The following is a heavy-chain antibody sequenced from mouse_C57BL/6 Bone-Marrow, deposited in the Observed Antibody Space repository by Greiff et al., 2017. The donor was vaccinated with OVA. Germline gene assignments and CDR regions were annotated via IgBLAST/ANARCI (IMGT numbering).Heavy chain of an antibody. D-gene: IGHD1-1*01. CDR1: GYTFKSYD. V-gene: IGHV1-85*01. J-gene: IGHJ2*01. CDR3: ARPSYGSSFYFDY. Sequence: QVQLKESGPELVKPGASVKLSCKASGYTFKSYDINWVKQRPGQGLEWIGWIYPRDGSTKYNEKFKGKATLTVDTSSSTAYMELHSLTSEDSAVYFCARPSYGSSFYFDYWGQGTTLTVSS. CDR2: IYPRDGST.